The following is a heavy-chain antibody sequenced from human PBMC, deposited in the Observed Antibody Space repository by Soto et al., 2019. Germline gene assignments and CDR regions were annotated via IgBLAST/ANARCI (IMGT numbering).Heavy chain of an antibody. J-gene: IGHJ4*02. CDR2: IWYDGSNH. CDR1: GFTFSHYG. V-gene: IGHV3-33*01. D-gene: IGHD3-9*01. CDR3: ARDHATSSSGLLIKGTDY. Sequence: QVQLVESGGGVVQPGRSLRLSCAASGFTFSHYGMHWVRQAPGKGLEWVAIIWYDGSNHYYADSVEGRFTISRDNSQNTLYLQMNSLRAEDTALYHCARDHATSSSGLLIKGTDYWGQGTLVTVSS.